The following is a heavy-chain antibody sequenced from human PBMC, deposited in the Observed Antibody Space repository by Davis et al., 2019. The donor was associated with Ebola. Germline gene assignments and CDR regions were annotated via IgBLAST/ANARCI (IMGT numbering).Heavy chain of an antibody. CDR1: GGSISSYY. J-gene: IGHJ6*02. CDR3: AREYYDILTGPLGMDV. V-gene: IGHV4-59*01. Sequence: GSLRLSCTVSGGSISSYYWNWIRQPPGKGLEWIGYIYYSGSTNYNPSLKSRVTISVDTSKNQFSLKLSSVTAADTAVYYCAREYYDILTGPLGMDVWGQGTTVTVSS. CDR2: IYYSGST. D-gene: IGHD3-9*01.